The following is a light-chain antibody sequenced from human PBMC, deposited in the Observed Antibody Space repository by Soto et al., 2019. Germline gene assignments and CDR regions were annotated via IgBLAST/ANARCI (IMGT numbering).Light chain of an antibody. Sequence: QSVLTQPPSVSGAPGQRVTISCTGSSSNTGAGYDVHWYQQFPGTVPKLLIYANSNRPSGVPDRFSGSKSGTSASLAITGLQAEDEADYYCQYYDRSLSVWVFGGGTKLTVL. V-gene: IGLV1-40*01. J-gene: IGLJ3*02. CDR2: ANS. CDR1: SSNTGAGYD. CDR3: QYYDRSLSVWV.